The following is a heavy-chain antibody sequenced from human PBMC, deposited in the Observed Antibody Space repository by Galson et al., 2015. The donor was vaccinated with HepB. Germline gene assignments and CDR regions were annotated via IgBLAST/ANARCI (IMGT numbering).Heavy chain of an antibody. CDR1: GFNFSSYG. CDR3: ARAPGYESSGQGY. Sequence: SLRLSCAASGFNFSSYGMHWVRQAPGKGLEWVAVIWYDGSNKYYADSVKGRFTISRDNSKNTLYLQMNSLRAEDTAVYYCARAPGYESSGQGYWGQGTLVTVSS. J-gene: IGHJ4*02. D-gene: IGHD3-22*01. V-gene: IGHV3-33*01. CDR2: IWYDGSNK.